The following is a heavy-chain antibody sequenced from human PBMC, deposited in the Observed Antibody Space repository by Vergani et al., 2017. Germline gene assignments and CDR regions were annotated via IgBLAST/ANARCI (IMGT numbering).Heavy chain of an antibody. Sequence: QLQLQESGPGLVTPSETLSLTCTVSGGSISSSSYYWGWIRQPPGKGLEWIGSIYYSGSTYYNPSLKSRVTISVDTSKNQFSLKLSSVTAADTAVYYCARDANSGWGLNWFDPWGQGTLVTVSS. CDR2: IYYSGST. D-gene: IGHD6-19*01. V-gene: IGHV4-39*01. CDR1: GGSISSSSYY. CDR3: ARDANSGWGLNWFDP. J-gene: IGHJ5*02.